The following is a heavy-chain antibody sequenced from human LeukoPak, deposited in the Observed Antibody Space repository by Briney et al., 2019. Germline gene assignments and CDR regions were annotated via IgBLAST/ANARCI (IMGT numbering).Heavy chain of an antibody. CDR1: GGSVSSGSYY. Sequence: PSETLSLTCTVSGGSVSSGSYYWSWIRQPPGKGLEWIGYIYYSGSTNYNPSLKSRVTISVDTSKNQFSLKLSSVTAADTAVYYCARVGIYYDILIHTPNWFDPWGQGTLVTVSS. J-gene: IGHJ5*02. CDR2: IYYSGST. V-gene: IGHV4-61*01. CDR3: ARVGIYYDILIHTPNWFDP. D-gene: IGHD3-9*01.